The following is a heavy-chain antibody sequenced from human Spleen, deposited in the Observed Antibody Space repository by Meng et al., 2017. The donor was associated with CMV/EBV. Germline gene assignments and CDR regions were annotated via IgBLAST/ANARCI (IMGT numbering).Heavy chain of an antibody. J-gene: IGHJ4*02. V-gene: IGHV3-43*01. CDR1: GFTFDDYT. CDR3: AKDRSPTNYDRSGYYYLPHLSPLDY. CDR2: ISWDGDTT. D-gene: IGHD3-22*01. Sequence: GESLKISCAASGFTFDDYTMHWVRQAPGRGLEWISLISWDGDTTYYADAVKGRFTISRDNSKNSLYLQMNSLRTEDTALYYCAKDRSPTNYDRSGYYYLPHLSPLDYWGQGTLVTVSS.